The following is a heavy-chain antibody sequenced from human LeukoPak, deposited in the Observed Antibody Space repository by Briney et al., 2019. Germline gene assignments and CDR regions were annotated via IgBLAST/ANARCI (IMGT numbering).Heavy chain of an antibody. CDR2: IGTASDT. D-gene: IGHD5-24*01. V-gene: IGHV3-13*01. J-gene: IGHJ4*02. CDR3: ARVRRDGYFDY. CDR1: GFTFSSYD. Sequence: GGSLRLSCAASGFTFSSYDMHWVRQATGKGLEWVSAIGTASDTYYPGSVKGRFTISRENAKNSLYLQMNSLRAGDTAVYYCARVRRDGYFDYWGQGTLVTVSS.